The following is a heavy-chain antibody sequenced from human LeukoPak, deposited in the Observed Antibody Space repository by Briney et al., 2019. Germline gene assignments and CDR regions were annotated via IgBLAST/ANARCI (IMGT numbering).Heavy chain of an antibody. Sequence: PGGSLTLSCPASGFNVSSNYMSWVRLAPGGGLEGVAVIFTSGSTFYADSVKGRFTISGDISKNTLYLQLNSLKAEDTAMYYCARDPAFISAPPGDYWGLGTLVSVSS. D-gene: IGHD3-10*01. J-gene: IGHJ4*02. CDR3: ARDPAFISAPPGDY. CDR2: IFTSGST. V-gene: IGHV3-53*01. CDR1: GFNVSSNY.